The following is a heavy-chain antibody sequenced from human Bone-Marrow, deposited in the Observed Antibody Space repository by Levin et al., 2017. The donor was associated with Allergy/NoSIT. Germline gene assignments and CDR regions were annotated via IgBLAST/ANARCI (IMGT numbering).Heavy chain of an antibody. V-gene: IGHV5-51*01. CDR2: IYPGDSDT. D-gene: IGHD6-19*01. CDR3: ARLSRIAVTEAFYFDF. J-gene: IGHJ4*02. Sequence: ASVKVSCKGSGYSFTSYWIGWVRQMPGKGLERMGTIYPGDSDTRYSPSFQGQVTISADKSISTAYLQWSSLTASDSAMYYCARLSRIAVTEAFYFDFWGQGTLVTVSS. CDR1: GYSFTSYW.